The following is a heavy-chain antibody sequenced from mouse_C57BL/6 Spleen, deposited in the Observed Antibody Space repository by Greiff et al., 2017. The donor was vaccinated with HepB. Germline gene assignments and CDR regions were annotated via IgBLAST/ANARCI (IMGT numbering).Heavy chain of an antibody. Sequence: EVQLQESGPELVKPGASVKIPCKASGYTFTDYNMDWVKQSHGKSLEWIGDINPNNGGTIYNQKFKGKATLTVDKSSSTAYMELRSLTSEDTAVYYCARGDYYGSRGYFDVWGTGTTVTVSS. J-gene: IGHJ1*03. D-gene: IGHD1-1*01. V-gene: IGHV1-18*01. CDR3: ARGDYYGSRGYFDV. CDR2: INPNNGGT. CDR1: GYTFTDYN.